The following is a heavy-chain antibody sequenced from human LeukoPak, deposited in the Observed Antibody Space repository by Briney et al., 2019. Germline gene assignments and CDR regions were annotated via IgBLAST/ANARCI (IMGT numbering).Heavy chain of an antibody. CDR1: GFIFSSSG. J-gene: IGHJ4*02. CDR3: AKAMTTVTPFDY. CDR2: IRYDGSYN. Sequence: GGSLTLSCAASGFIFSSSGMHWVRQAPGKGLEWVAFIRYDGSYNYYADSVKRRITISRDSYKKTLYLQMNSLRGDDTAVYYCAKAMTTVTPFDYWGQGTLVTVSS. D-gene: IGHD4-17*01. V-gene: IGHV3-30*02.